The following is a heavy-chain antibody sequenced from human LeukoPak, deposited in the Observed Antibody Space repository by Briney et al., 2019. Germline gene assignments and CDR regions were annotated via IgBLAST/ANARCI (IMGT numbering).Heavy chain of an antibody. J-gene: IGHJ4*02. CDR2: ISYDGGEK. Sequence: GGSLRLSCAASGFTFSSYPMHWVRQAPGKGLEWVAVISYDGGEKHYADYVKGRFTLSRDNSQNTLYLQMNSLRPEDTAVYYCAREGSSGYYPYWGQGILVTVSS. D-gene: IGHD3-22*01. CDR1: GFTFSSYP. CDR3: AREGSSGYYPY. V-gene: IGHV3-30-3*01.